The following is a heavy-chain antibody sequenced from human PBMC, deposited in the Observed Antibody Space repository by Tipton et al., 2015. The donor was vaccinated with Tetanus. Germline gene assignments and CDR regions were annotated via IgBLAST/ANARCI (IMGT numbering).Heavy chain of an antibody. CDR1: GYSFNIYW. CDR2: IYPGDSDT. CDR3: ARLPKHYSASGST. Sequence: QSGAEVKKPGESLKISCEGSGYSFNIYWIAWVRQMPGKGLEWMGIIYPGDSDTRYSPSFEGQVTISADKSITTAYLQWSSLKASDTGIYFCARLPKHYSASGSTWGQGTLVTVSS. J-gene: IGHJ5*02. D-gene: IGHD3-10*01. V-gene: IGHV5-51*01.